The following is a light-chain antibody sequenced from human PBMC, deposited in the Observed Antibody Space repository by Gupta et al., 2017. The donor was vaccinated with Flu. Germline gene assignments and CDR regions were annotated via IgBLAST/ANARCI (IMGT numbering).Light chain of an antibody. J-gene: IGLJ3*02. V-gene: IGLV1-40*01. CDR3: QSYDFSLSASV. CDR2: ANT. Sequence: QSVLTQPPLVSGAPGQRVTVPCTGDSSNIGAGYDVHWYQPLPGEAPKLLIYANTNRPSEVPDRFSGSKSGNSASLAIDGLQAEDEARYYCQSYDFSLSASVFGGGTELTVL. CDR1: SSNIGAGYD.